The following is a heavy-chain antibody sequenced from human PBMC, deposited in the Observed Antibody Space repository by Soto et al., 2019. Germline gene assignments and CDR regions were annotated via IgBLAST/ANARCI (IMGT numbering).Heavy chain of an antibody. D-gene: IGHD3-3*01. CDR3: ARRGGAYYDFWSGYYNFDY. J-gene: IGHJ4*02. CDR1: GGSISSSSYY. CDR2: IYYSGST. V-gene: IGHV4-39*01. Sequence: QLQLQESGPGLVKPSETLSLTCTVSGGSISSSSYYWGWIRQPPGKGLEWIGSIYYSGSTYYNPSLKSRVTISVDTSKNQFSLKLSSVTAADTAVYYCARRGGAYYDFWSGYYNFDYWGQGTLVTVSS.